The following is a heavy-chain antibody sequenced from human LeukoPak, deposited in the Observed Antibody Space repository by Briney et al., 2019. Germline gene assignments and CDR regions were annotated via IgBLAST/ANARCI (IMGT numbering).Heavy chain of an antibody. CDR3: AKAAHYYGSGSRFDY. CDR1: GFTFSSYA. V-gene: IGHV3-23*01. Sequence: GGSLRLSCAASGFTFSSYAMSWVRQAPGKGLEWVSAISGSGGSTYYSDSVKGRFTISRDNSKNTLYLQMNSLRAEDTAVYYCAKAAHYYGSGSRFDYWGQGTLVTVSS. D-gene: IGHD3-10*01. CDR2: ISGSGGST. J-gene: IGHJ4*01.